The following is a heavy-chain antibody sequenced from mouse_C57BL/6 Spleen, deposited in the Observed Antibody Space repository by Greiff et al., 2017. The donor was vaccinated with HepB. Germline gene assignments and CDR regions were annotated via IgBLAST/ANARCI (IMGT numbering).Heavy chain of an antibody. CDR2: INPSTGGT. J-gene: IGHJ4*01. CDR3: ARGGVYYGNYYAMDY. D-gene: IGHD2-1*01. CDR1: GYSFTGYY. Sequence: EVQLQQSGPELVKPGASVKISCKASGYSFTGYYMNWVKQSPEKSLEWIGEINPSTGGTTYNQKFKAKATLTVDKSSSTAYMQLKSLTSEDSAVYYCARGGVYYGNYYAMDYWGQGTSVTVSS. V-gene: IGHV1-42*01.